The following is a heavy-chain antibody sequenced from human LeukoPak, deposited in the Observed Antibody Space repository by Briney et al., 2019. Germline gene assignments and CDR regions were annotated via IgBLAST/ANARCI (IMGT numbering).Heavy chain of an antibody. CDR3: AREKERAFDL. V-gene: IGHV1-69*04. J-gene: IGHJ4*02. CDR2: IIPVFDIP. CDR1: GDFFASYA. Sequence: GASVKVSCKASGDFFASYAISWVRQAPGPGLEWMGRIIPVFDIPNYVERSQDRVTITADKSTSTAYMELRSLRPEDTAYYYCAREKERAFDLWGQGTLVTVSS.